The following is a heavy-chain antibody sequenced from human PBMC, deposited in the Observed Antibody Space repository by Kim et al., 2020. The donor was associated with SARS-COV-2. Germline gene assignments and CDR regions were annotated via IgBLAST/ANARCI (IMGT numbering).Heavy chain of an antibody. CDR3: ARHVGDFWSGYYLP. V-gene: IGHV4-59*08. Sequence: NPSLKSRVTISVDTSKNQFSLKLSSVTAADTAVYYCARHVGDFWSGYYLPWGQGTLVTVSS. J-gene: IGHJ5*02. D-gene: IGHD3-3*01.